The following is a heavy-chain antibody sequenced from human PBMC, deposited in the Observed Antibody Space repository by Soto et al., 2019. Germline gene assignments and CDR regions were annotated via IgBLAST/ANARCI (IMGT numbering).Heavy chain of an antibody. D-gene: IGHD2-15*01. Sequence: PSETLSLTCTVSGGSISSYYWSWIRQPPGKGLEWIGYIYYSGSTNYNPSLKSRVTISVDTSKNQFSLKLSSVTAADTAVYYCARENVVVVAATEYYFDYWGQGTLVTVSS. CDR2: IYYSGST. J-gene: IGHJ4*02. CDR3: ARENVVVVAATEYYFDY. V-gene: IGHV4-59*01. CDR1: GGSISSYY.